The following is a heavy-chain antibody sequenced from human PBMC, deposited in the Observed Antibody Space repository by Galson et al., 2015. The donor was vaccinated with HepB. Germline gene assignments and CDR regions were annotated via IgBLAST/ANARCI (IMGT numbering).Heavy chain of an antibody. CDR2: ISSSSSYI. CDR3: ATDGGRYYDILTGYPPEEYYFDY. Sequence: SLRLSCAASGFTFSSYSMNWVRQAPGKGLEWVSSISSSSSYIYYADSVKGRFTISRDNAKNSLYLQMNSLRAEDTAVYYCATDGGRYYDILTGYPPEEYYFDYWGQGTLVTVSS. D-gene: IGHD3-9*01. CDR1: GFTFSSYS. V-gene: IGHV3-21*01. J-gene: IGHJ4*02.